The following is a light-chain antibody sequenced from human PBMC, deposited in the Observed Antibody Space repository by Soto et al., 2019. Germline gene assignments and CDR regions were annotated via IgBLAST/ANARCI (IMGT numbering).Light chain of an antibody. CDR3: QHYNSYSEA. J-gene: IGKJ1*01. CDR2: KAS. CDR1: QTISSW. V-gene: IGKV1-5*03. Sequence: DIQMTQSPSTLSGSVGDRVTITCRASQTISSWLAWYQQKPGKAPKLLIYKASTLKNGVPSRFSGSGSGTEFTLTISSLQPDDFANYYCQHYNSYSEAFGQGTKVELK.